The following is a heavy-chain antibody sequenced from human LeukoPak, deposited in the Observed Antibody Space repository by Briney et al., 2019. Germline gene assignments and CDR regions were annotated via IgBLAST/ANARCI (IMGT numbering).Heavy chain of an antibody. CDR3: ARDLSDIVATTRVNWFDP. J-gene: IGHJ5*02. CDR1: GGSISSNNW. CDR2: IYHSGST. Sequence: SETLSLTCAVSGGSISSNNWWNWVRQPPGKGLEWIGEIYHSGSTNYNPSLKSRVTISLDKSKNQFSLKLSSVTAADTAVYYCARDLSDIVATTRVNWFDPWGQGTLVTVSS. V-gene: IGHV4-4*02. D-gene: IGHD5-12*01.